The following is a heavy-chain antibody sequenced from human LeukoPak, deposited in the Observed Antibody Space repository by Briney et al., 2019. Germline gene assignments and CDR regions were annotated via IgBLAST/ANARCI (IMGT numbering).Heavy chain of an antibody. CDR3: ARSIAAYSSSWFPLDY. CDR1: GYTFTGYY. J-gene: IGHJ4*02. V-gene: IGHV1-2*02. CDR2: INPNSGGT. D-gene: IGHD6-13*01. Sequence: ASVKVSCKASGYTFTGYYMHWVRQAPGQGLEWMGWINPNSGGTNYAQKFQGRVTMTRDTSISTAYMELSRLRSDDTAVYYCARSIAAYSSSWFPLDYWGQGTLVTVSS.